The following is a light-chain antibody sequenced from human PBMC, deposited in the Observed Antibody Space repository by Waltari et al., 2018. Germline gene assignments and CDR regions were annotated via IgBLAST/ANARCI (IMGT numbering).Light chain of an antibody. CDR2: ATS. Sequence: DIQMTQSPSSLSASVGDRVTITCRASQSISGYLNWYQQKPGKAPKVLIYATSSLQSGVPSMFSGSGSGTDFTLNITSLQPEDFATYYCQQSYRTPPLTFGGGTKVEIK. J-gene: IGKJ4*01. CDR3: QQSYRTPPLT. V-gene: IGKV1-39*01. CDR1: QSISGY.